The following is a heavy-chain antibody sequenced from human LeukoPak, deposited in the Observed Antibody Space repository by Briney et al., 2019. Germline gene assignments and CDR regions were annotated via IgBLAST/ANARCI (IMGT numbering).Heavy chain of an antibody. CDR3: VSYDSSGYFLPN. J-gene: IGHJ4*02. CDR1: GFTFSSYS. D-gene: IGHD3-22*01. CDR2: ISSSSSYI. V-gene: IGHV3-21*01. Sequence: GGSLRLSCAASGFTFSSYSMNWVRQAPGKGLEWVSSISSSSSYIYYADSVKGRFTISRDNAKNSLYLQMNSLRAEDTAVYYCVSYDSSGYFLPNWGQGTLVTVSS.